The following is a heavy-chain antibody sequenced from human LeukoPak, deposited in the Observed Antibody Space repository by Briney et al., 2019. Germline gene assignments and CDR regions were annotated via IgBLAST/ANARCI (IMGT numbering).Heavy chain of an antibody. CDR3: ARGGRITIFGVVENWFDP. J-gene: IGHJ5*02. Sequence: GASVKVSCKASGYTFTGYYMHWVRQAPGQGLEWMGWINPNSGGTNYAQKFQGRVTMTRDTSISTAYMELSSLRSEDTAVYYCARGGRITIFGVVENWFDPWGQGTLVTVSS. D-gene: IGHD3-3*01. CDR2: INPNSGGT. CDR1: GYTFTGYY. V-gene: IGHV1-2*02.